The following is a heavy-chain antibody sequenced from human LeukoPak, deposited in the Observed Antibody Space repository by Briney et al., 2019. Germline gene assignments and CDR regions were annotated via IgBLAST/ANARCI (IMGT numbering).Heavy chain of an antibody. Sequence: GASVKVSCKASGYTFTSYDINWVRQATGQGLEWMGWMNPHSGNTGYAQKFQGRVTMNRNTSISTAYVELSSLRSEDTAVYYCARGVIAGTNWFDPWGQGTLVTVAS. J-gene: IGHJ5*02. CDR1: GYTFTSYD. CDR3: ARGVIAGTNWFDP. D-gene: IGHD1-20*01. CDR2: MNPHSGNT. V-gene: IGHV1-8*01.